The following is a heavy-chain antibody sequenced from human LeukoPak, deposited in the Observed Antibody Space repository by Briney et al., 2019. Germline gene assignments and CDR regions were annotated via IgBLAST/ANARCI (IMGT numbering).Heavy chain of an antibody. V-gene: IGHV1-2*04. CDR1: GYTFTGYY. D-gene: IGHD2-15*01. Sequence: GASVKVSCKASGYTFTGYYMHWVRQAPGQGLEWMGWINPNSGGTNYAQKFQGWVTMTRDTSISTAYMELSRLRSDDTAVYYCARDGGKSGSHFGYWGQGTLVTVSS. J-gene: IGHJ4*02. CDR3: ARDGGKSGSHFGY. CDR2: INPNSGGT.